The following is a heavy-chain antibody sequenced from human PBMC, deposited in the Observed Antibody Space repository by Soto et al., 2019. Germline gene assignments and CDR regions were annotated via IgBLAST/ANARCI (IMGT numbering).Heavy chain of an antibody. J-gene: IGHJ5*02. V-gene: IGHV1-2*02. CDR3: ARDLFLWGSYTWFDP. Sequence: QVQLVQSGAEVKKPGASVKVSCKASGYTFTGYYMHWVRQAPGQGLEWMGWINPNSGGTNYAQKFQGRVTMTRDTSISTAYMELSRLRSDDTAVYYCARDLFLWGSYTWFDPWGQGTLVTVSS. CDR1: GYTFTGYY. CDR2: INPNSGGT. D-gene: IGHD3-16*01.